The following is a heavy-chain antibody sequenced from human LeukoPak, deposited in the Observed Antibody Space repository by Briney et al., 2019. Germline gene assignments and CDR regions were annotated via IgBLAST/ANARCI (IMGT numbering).Heavy chain of an antibody. Sequence: SETLSLTCTISAASISSSSHHWGWIRQSPGKGLEWIGSIYSGRTIYYSPSLNSRVAISVVTSKDQFILQLNSVTAADTAVYYCVRHDGRGGSTMGAFDSWGQGSLVTVSS. V-gene: IGHV4-39*01. CDR2: IYSGRTI. CDR1: AASISSSSHH. J-gene: IGHJ5*01. CDR3: VRHDGRGGSTMGAFDS. D-gene: IGHD3-3*01.